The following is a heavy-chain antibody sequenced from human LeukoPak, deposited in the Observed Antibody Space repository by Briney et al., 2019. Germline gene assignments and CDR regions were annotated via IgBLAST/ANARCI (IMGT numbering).Heavy chain of an antibody. CDR2: IYTSGST. J-gene: IGHJ4*02. Sequence: SETLSPTCTVSGGSISSYYWSWIRQPAGKGLEWIGRIYTSGSTNYNPSLKSRVTMSVDTSKNQFSLKLSSVTAADTAVYYCARDRGDGYNPSHFDYWGQGTLVTVSS. CDR3: ARDRGDGYNPSHFDY. D-gene: IGHD5-24*01. CDR1: GGSISSYY. V-gene: IGHV4-4*07.